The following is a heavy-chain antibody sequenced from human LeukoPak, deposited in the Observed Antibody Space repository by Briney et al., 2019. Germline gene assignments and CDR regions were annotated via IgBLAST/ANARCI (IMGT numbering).Heavy chain of an antibody. CDR2: ITDDGST. V-gene: IGHV4-59*05. CDR3: AMYRGLTMFDY. D-gene: IGHD3/OR15-3a*01. Sequence: PSETLSLTCTVSGGSISSYYWSWVRQPPGKGLEWIGSITDDGSTSYNPSLKSRVTISVDTSKNQFSLKLSSVTAADTAVYYCAMYRGLTMFDYWGQGTLVTVSS. J-gene: IGHJ4*02. CDR1: GGSISSYY.